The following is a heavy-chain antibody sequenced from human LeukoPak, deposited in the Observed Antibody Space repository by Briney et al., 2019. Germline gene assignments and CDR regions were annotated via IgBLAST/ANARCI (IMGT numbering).Heavy chain of an antibody. Sequence: GGSLRLSCAASGFSFSTYTMNWVRQARGKGLEWVSSITSRRTSIFYADSVKGRFTISRDDAKNSLYLQMNSLRAEDAALYYCARVSGCYRDYWGQGTLVTVSS. D-gene: IGHD1-26*01. CDR2: ITSRRTSI. J-gene: IGHJ4*02. CDR1: GFSFSTYT. V-gene: IGHV3-21*01. CDR3: ARVSGCYRDY.